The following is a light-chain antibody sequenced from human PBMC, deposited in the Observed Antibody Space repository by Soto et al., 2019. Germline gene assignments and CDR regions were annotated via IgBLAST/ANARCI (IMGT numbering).Light chain of an antibody. J-gene: IGKJ4*01. Sequence: EIVLTQSPGTLSLSLGERATLSCRASQSLTTNYLAWYQQKPGQAPRLLIYDASSRATGIPDRFSGSGSGTDFTLTIARLEPEDFAVFYCQQGVTFGGGTKVEIK. CDR1: QSLTTNY. CDR3: QQGVT. CDR2: DAS. V-gene: IGKV3-20*01.